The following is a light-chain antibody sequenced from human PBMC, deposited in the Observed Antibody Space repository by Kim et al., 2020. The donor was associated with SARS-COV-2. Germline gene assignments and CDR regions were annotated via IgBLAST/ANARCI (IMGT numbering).Light chain of an antibody. CDR1: SGYSDYK. Sequence: QLVLTQPPSASASLGASVTLTCTLSSGYSDYKVDWYQQRPGKGPRFVMRVGTGEVVGSKGDGIPDRFSVLGSGLNRYLTIKNIQEEDESDYHCRADHGSGSNFVWVFGGGTQLTVL. V-gene: IGLV9-49*01. CDR2: VGTGEVVG. J-gene: IGLJ3*02. CDR3: RADHGSGSNFVWV.